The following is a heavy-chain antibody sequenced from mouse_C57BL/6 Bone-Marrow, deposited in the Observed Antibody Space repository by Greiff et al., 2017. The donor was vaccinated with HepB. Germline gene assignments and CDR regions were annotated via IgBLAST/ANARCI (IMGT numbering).Heavy chain of an antibody. CDR3: ARYRYYGSSPYYAMDY. V-gene: IGHV3-8*01. J-gene: IGHJ4*01. D-gene: IGHD1-1*01. Sequence: EVKVEESGPGLAKPSQTLSLTCSVTGYSITSDYWNWIRKFPGNKLEYMGYISYSGSTYYNPSLKSRISITRDTSKNQYYLQLNSVTTEDTATYYCARYRYYGSSPYYAMDYWGQGTSVTVSS. CDR1: GYSITSDY. CDR2: ISYSGST.